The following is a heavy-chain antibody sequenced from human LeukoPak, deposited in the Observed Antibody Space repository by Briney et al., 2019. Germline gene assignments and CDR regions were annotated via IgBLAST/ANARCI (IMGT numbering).Heavy chain of an antibody. D-gene: IGHD5-12*01. CDR1: GVSFSGYY. J-gene: IGHJ4*02. V-gene: IGHV4-34*01. Sequence: SETLSLTCAVYGVSFSGYYWSWIRQPPGKGLEWIGEINHSGSTNYNPSLKSRVTISVDTSKNQFSLKLSSVTAADTAVYYCARGLATRNSYFDYWGQGTLVTVSS. CDR3: ARGLATRNSYFDY. CDR2: INHSGST.